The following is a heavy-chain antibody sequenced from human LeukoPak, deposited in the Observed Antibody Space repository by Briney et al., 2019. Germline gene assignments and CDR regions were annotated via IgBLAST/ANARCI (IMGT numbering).Heavy chain of an antibody. D-gene: IGHD1-26*01. CDR2: ISYDGSDK. Sequence: PGGSLRLSCAASGFIFNSYGIHWVRQAPGKGLEWVAVISYDGSDKYYADSVKGRFTVSRDNSRNTLYLQMNSLRDEDTAVYFCAKDTGSYKALYYYYYMDVWGRGTTVTVSS. V-gene: IGHV3-30*18. CDR1: GFIFNSYG. CDR3: AKDTGSYKALYYYYYMDV. J-gene: IGHJ6*03.